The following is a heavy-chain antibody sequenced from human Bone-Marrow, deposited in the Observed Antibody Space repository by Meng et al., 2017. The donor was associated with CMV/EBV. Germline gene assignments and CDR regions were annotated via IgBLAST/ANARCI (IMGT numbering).Heavy chain of an antibody. CDR3: ARDGGVVRGVIINWNLRNSYYGMDV. CDR2: IWNDGSQK. D-gene: IGHD3-10*01. V-gene: IGHV3-33*08. CDR1: GFSFSSYG. J-gene: IGHJ6*02. Sequence: GGSLRLSCAASGFSFSSYGLSWVRKAPGKGMEWVAHIWNDGSQKYYADSVKGRFTISRDNSKNTLYLQMNSLRAEDTAVYYCARDGGVVRGVIINWNLRNSYYGMDVWGQGTTVTVSS.